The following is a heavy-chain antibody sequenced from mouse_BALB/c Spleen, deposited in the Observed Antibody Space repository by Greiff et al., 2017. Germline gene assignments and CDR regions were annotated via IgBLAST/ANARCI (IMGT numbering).Heavy chain of an antibody. CDR3: ARGGYDYDEGDPWFAY. D-gene: IGHD2-4*01. Sequence: EVKLVESGGGLVKPGGSLKLSCAASGFTFSSYAMSWVRQTPEKRLEWVASISSGGSTYYPDSVKGRFTISRDNARNILYLQMSSLRSEDTAMYYCARGGYDYDEGDPWFAYWGQGTLVTVSA. CDR1: GFTFSSYA. CDR2: ISSGGST. J-gene: IGHJ3*01. V-gene: IGHV5-6-5*01.